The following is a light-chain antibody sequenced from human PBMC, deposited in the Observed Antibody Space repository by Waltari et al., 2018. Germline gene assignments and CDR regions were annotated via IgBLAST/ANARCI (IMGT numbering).Light chain of an antibody. CDR3: QQYYDSPLT. V-gene: IGKV4-1*01. CDR1: ESVLFSSRNKNQ. Sequence: DIVMTQSPDSLAVSLGERATINCKSSESVLFSSRNKNQLAWYQQMPGHPPKLLLYWASTRESGVPDRFSGSGSGTDFTLTISSLQAEDVAIYYCQQYYDSPLTFGGGTKVEIK. J-gene: IGKJ4*01. CDR2: WAS.